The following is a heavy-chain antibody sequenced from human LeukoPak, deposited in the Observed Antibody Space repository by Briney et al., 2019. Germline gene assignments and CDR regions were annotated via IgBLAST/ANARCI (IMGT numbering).Heavy chain of an antibody. Sequence: GGSLRLSCAASGFSFSTFGMYWVRQVPGKGLEWVAFIRYDGNDKYCGDSAKDRFTISRDNSKNTLYLQMNSLTTDDTGVYYCAKDSQLDVGSDYYYYFYMDVWGRGTTVTVSS. CDR3: AKDSQLDVGSDYYYYFYMDV. CDR1: GFSFSTFG. V-gene: IGHV3-30*02. J-gene: IGHJ6*03. D-gene: IGHD1-1*01. CDR2: IRYDGNDK.